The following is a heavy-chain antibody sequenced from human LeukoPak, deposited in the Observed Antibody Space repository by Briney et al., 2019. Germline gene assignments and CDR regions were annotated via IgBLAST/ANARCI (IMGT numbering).Heavy chain of an antibody. CDR1: GYTFTSYG. D-gene: IGHD1-1*01. V-gene: IGHV1-18*01. CDR2: ISAYNGNT. Sequence: ASVKVSCKASGYTFTSYGISWVRQAPGQGLEWMGWISAYNGNTNYAQKLQGRVTMTTDTSTSTAYMELRSLRSDDTAVYYCAREGTLILWKEEIPYNFTYGAQGTLFTVS. CDR3: AREGTLILWKEEIPYNFTY. J-gene: IGHJ4*02.